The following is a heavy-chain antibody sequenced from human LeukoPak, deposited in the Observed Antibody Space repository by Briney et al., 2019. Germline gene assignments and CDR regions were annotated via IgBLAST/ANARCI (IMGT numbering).Heavy chain of an antibody. J-gene: IGHJ4*02. Sequence: TLSLTCTVSGGSISSGGYYWSWIRQHPGQSLEWIGYIYYSGSTYYNPSLKSRVTISVDTSKNQFSLKLSSVTAADTAVYYCARGGATGFYVFYWGQGTLVTVSS. CDR1: GGSISSGGYY. CDR2: IYYSGST. CDR3: ARGGATGFYVFY. V-gene: IGHV4-31*03. D-gene: IGHD1-26*01.